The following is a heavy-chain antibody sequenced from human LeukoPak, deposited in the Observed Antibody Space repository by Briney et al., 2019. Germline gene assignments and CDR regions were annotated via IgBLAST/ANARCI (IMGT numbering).Heavy chain of an antibody. D-gene: IGHD1-26*01. V-gene: IGHV4-39*07. Sequence: PGVSLRLSCAASGFTFSSYSMNWVRQPPGKGLERIGSMYYSGTTYYNSSLKSRVTISVDTSNNQFSLKLSSVTAADTAVYYCARDTVGATFPGAFDIWGQGTMVTVSS. CDR3: ARDTVGATFPGAFDI. J-gene: IGHJ3*02. CDR2: MYYSGTT. CDR1: GFTFSSYS.